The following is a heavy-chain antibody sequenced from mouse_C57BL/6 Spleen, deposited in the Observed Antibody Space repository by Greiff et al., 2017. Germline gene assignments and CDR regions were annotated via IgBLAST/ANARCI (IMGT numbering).Heavy chain of an antibody. CDR3: GLYYGSSLFDY. CDR1: GYTFTSYW. J-gene: IGHJ2*01. V-gene: IGHV1-69*01. Sequence: QVQLKQPGAELVMPGASVKLSCKASGYTFTSYWMHWVKQRPGQGLEWIGEIDPSDSYTNYNQKFKGKSTLTVDKSSSTAYMQLSSLTSEDSAVYYCGLYYGSSLFDYWGQGTTLTVSS. D-gene: IGHD1-1*01. CDR2: IDPSDSYT.